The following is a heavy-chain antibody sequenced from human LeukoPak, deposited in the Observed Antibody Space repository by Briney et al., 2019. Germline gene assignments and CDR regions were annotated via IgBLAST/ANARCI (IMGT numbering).Heavy chain of an antibody. CDR1: GYTFTGYY. CDR2: INPNSGGT. J-gene: IGHJ6*03. V-gene: IGHV1-2*02. Sequence: ASVKVSCKASGYTFTGYYMHWVRQAPGQGLEWMGWINPNSGGTNYAQKFQGRVTMTRDTSISTAYMELSRLRSDDTAVYYCARVYYDFWSGYYTGYYYYYMDVWGKGTTVTVSS. D-gene: IGHD3-3*01. CDR3: ARVYYDFWSGYYTGYYYYYMDV.